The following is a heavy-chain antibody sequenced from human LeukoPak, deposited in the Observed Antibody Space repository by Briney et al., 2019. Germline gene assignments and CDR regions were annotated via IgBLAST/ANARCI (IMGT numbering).Heavy chain of an antibody. CDR3: ARLGAAAVRDYGSYYGMDV. J-gene: IGHJ6*02. D-gene: IGHD6-13*01. V-gene: IGHV3-23*01. Sequence: GGSLRLSCAASGFTFSNYAMSWVRQAPGKGLEWVSVISGSGGSTYYADSVKGRFTISRDNSKNTLYLQMNSLRAEDTAVYYCARLGAAAVRDYGSYYGMDVWGQGTTVTVSS. CDR2: ISGSGGST. CDR1: GFTFSNYA.